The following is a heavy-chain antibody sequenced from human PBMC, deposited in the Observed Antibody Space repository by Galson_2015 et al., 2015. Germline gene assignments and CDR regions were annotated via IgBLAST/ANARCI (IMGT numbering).Heavy chain of an antibody. V-gene: IGHV3-48*02. CDR3: ARAYGESFKAYSY. J-gene: IGHJ4*02. CDR2: ISTSSIV. Sequence: SLRLSCAASGFTFSSYSMNWVRQAPGKGLEWVSYISTSSIVYYADSVKGRFTISRDNAKNSLSLQMNSLRDENTAVYYCARAYGESFKAYSYWGQGTLVTVSS. D-gene: IGHD4/OR15-4a*01. CDR1: GFTFSSYS.